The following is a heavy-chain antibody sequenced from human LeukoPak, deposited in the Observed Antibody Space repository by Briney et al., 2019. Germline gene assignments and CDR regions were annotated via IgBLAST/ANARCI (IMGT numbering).Heavy chain of an antibody. D-gene: IGHD1-26*01. CDR1: GYTLTELS. CDR2: FEPEDGET. V-gene: IGHV1-24*01. Sequence: GASVKVSCKVSGYTLTELSMHWVRQAPGKGLEWMGGFEPEDGETIYAQKFQGRVTMTEDTSTDTAYMELSSLRSEDTAVYYCATAGELTLLSGVYWGQETLVTVSS. J-gene: IGHJ4*02. CDR3: ATAGELTLLSGVY.